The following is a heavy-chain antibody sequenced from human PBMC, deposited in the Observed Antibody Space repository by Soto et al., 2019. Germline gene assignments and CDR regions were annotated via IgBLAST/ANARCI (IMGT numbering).Heavy chain of an antibody. CDR2: IYYSGST. Sequence: PSETLSLTCTVSGGSISSYYWSWIRQPPGKGLEWIGYIYYSGSTNYNPSLKSRVTISVDTSKNQFSLKLSSVTAADTAVYYCAREYCDFRSGHMAPSGFDYWGQGTLV. D-gene: IGHD3-3*01. CDR3: AREYCDFRSGHMAPSGFDY. CDR1: GGSISSYY. V-gene: IGHV4-59*01. J-gene: IGHJ4*02.